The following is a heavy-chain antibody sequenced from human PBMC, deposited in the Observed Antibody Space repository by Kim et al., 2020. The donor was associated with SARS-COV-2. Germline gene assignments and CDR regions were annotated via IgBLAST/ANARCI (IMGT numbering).Heavy chain of an antibody. CDR2: ISYDGSNK. CDR1: GFTFSSYG. Sequence: GGSLRLSCAASGFTFSSYGMHWVRQAPGKGLEWVAVISYDGSNKYYADSVKGRFTISRDNSKNTLYLQMNSRRAEDTAVYYCAKDVDTAMELLDVRGQGTTVTVSS. V-gene: IGHV3-30*18. D-gene: IGHD5-18*01. CDR3: AKDVDTAMELLDV. J-gene: IGHJ6*02.